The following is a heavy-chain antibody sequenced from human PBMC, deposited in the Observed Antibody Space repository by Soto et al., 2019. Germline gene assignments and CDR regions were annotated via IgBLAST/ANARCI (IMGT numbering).Heavy chain of an antibody. Sequence: EVQLVESGGGLVQPGGSLRLSCAASGLTFSSYCMNWVRQAPGKGPEWVACIGTSSSTIYYADSVKGRFTISRDKAKNSLYLQMNSLRDEDAAMYDCARVSRWDDNYLVWGQGTLVTVSS. V-gene: IGHV3-48*02. CDR1: GLTFSSYC. CDR2: IGTSSSTI. D-gene: IGHD1-1*01. CDR3: ARVSRWDDNYLV. J-gene: IGHJ4*02.